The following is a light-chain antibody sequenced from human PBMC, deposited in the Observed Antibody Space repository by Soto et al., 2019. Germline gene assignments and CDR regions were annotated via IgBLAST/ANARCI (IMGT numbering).Light chain of an antibody. J-gene: IGKJ1*01. V-gene: IGKV1-5*01. CDR2: NAS. Sequence: IQMTQSPASLSSSVGGRVTITCRASQSISSWLAWYQQKPGKAPNLLIYNASSLESGVPSRFSGSGSGTEFTVPISSLQPEDFVTYYCQQFNSYPWTFGQGTKVDI. CDR1: QSISSW. CDR3: QQFNSYPWT.